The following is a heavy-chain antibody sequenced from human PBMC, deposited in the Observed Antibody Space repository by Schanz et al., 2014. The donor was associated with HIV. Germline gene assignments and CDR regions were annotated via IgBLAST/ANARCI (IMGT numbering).Heavy chain of an antibody. Sequence: QVQLVQSGAEVKKPGASVKVSCKASGYTFTAYYIHWVRQAPGQGLEWMGWINPNSGGTNSAQKFQGRVTMSMDTSISTAYMELSSLRSEDTAVYYCARVRGVIITDDAFDIWGQGTMVTVSS. V-gene: IGHV1-2*02. CDR2: INPNSGGT. CDR1: GYTFTAYY. CDR3: ARVRGVIITDDAFDI. D-gene: IGHD3-10*01. J-gene: IGHJ3*02.